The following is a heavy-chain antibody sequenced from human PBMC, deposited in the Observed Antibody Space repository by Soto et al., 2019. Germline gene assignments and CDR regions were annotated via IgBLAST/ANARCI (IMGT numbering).Heavy chain of an antibody. Sequence: PGGSLRLSCTASGFTFSTYSLNWVRQAPGKGLEWVSFITGSSGHKFYADSLRGRFTISRDNAKNSLYLQMNNPRAEDTAIYYCARDGEAHFGLDVWGQGTTVTVSS. CDR2: ITGSSGHK. CDR1: GFTFSTYS. J-gene: IGHJ6*02. V-gene: IGHV3-21*01. D-gene: IGHD3-10*01. CDR3: ARDGEAHFGLDV.